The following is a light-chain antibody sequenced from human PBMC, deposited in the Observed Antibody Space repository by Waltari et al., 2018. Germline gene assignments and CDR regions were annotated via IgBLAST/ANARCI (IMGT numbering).Light chain of an antibody. CDR1: QFVGNS. Sequence: DIQMTQSPSSLSASVGDRVTITCRASQFVGNSLAWFQQKPGKAPKSLIYDAARLQNGGPSKFSPSGSGTDFTLTITSLQSEDFATYYCQQYESYPYTFGQGTKLEIK. J-gene: IGKJ2*01. CDR2: DAA. CDR3: QQYESYPYT. V-gene: IGKV1-16*02.